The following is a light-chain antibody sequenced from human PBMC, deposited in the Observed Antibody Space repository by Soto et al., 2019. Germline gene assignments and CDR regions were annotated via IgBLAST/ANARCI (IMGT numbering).Light chain of an antibody. V-gene: IGKV3-11*01. J-gene: IGKJ5*01. Sequence: EIVLTQSPATLSLSPGERTTLSCRASQSVSSYLAWYQQKSGQAPRLLIYDASNRATGIPARFSGSVSGTDFTLTTSSIEPEDFAVYYCQQRSTWITFGQGTRLESK. CDR3: QQRSTWIT. CDR1: QSVSSY. CDR2: DAS.